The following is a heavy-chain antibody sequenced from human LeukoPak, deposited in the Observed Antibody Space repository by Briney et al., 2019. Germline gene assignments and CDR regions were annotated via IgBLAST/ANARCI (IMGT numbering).Heavy chain of an antibody. V-gene: IGHV3-21*01. D-gene: IGHD3-3*01. CDR1: GFTFSSYS. CDR2: ISSISSYI. Sequence: GGSLRLSCAASGFTFSSYSMNWVRQAPGKGLEWVSSISSISSYIYYADSAKGRFTVSRDNAKNSLYLQMNSLRAEDTAVYYCARDIGGAPSAWGQGTLVTVSS. CDR3: ARDIGGAPSA. J-gene: IGHJ5*02.